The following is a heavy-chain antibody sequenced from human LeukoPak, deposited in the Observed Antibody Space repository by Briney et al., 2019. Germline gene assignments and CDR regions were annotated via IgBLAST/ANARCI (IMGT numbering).Heavy chain of an antibody. J-gene: IGHJ4*02. Sequence: TSETLSLTCTVSGGSISSSSYYWGWIRQPPGKGLEWIGSIYYSGSTYYNPSLKSRVTISVDTSKNQFSLKLSSVTAADTAVYYCARARYYYDSSGYYYPYYFDYWGQGTLVTVSS. CDR1: GGSISSSSYY. CDR2: IYYSGST. D-gene: IGHD3-22*01. CDR3: ARARYYYDSSGYYYPYYFDY. V-gene: IGHV4-39*01.